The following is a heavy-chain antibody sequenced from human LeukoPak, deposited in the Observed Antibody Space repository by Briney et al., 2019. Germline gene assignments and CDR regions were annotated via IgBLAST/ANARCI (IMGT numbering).Heavy chain of an antibody. Sequence: GGSLRLSCAASGLTFSGSAMSWVRQAPGKGLEWVSLISGSGNSTYYADSVKGRFTISRDNSKNTLYLQMNSLRAEDTAVYYCARMVHDSSGYSPSLFDYWGQGTLVTVSS. J-gene: IGHJ4*02. CDR2: ISGSGNST. D-gene: IGHD3-22*01. V-gene: IGHV3-23*01. CDR3: ARMVHDSSGYSPSLFDY. CDR1: GLTFSGSA.